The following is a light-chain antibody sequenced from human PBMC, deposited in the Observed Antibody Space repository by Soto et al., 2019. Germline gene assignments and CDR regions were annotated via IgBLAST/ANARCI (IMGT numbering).Light chain of an antibody. V-gene: IGLV2-14*01. CDR3: NSYTSSSTGV. Sequence: QSALTQPASVSGSPGQSITISCTGTSSDVGGYNYVSWYQHHPGKAPKLMIYEVSNRPSGVSNRFSGSKSGNTASLTISGLQGEDEADYYCNSYTSSSTGVFGGGTKLTVL. J-gene: IGLJ3*02. CDR1: SSDVGGYNY. CDR2: EVS.